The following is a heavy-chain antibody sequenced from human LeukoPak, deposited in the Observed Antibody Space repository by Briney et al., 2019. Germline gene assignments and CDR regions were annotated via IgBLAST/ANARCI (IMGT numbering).Heavy chain of an antibody. CDR1: GGSFSGYY. D-gene: IGHD6-19*01. CDR3: ARDNSSRAYDY. Sequence: NPSETLSLTCAVYGGSFSGYYWSWIRQPPGKGLEWIGEINHSGSTNYNPSLKSRVTISVDTSKNQFSLKLSSVTAADTAVYYCARDNSSRAYDYWGQGTLVTVSS. J-gene: IGHJ4*02. CDR2: INHSGST. V-gene: IGHV4-34*01.